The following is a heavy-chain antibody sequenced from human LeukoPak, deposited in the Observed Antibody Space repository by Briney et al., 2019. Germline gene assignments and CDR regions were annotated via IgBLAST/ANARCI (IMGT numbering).Heavy chain of an antibody. D-gene: IGHD6-6*01. Sequence: PSETLSLTCSVSSGSISNSNYYWGWIRQPPGKGLEWIGSIFYSGSTDYNPSLKSRVTISVDTSKNQFSLKLSSVTAADTAVYYCARGKVRYSSSAYYYMDVWGKGTTVTVSS. CDR1: SGSISNSNYY. J-gene: IGHJ6*03. CDR3: ARGKVRYSSSAYYYMDV. V-gene: IGHV4-39*07. CDR2: IFYSGST.